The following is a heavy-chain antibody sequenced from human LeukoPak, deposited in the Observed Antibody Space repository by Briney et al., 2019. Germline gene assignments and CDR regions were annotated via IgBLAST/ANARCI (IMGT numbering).Heavy chain of an antibody. J-gene: IGHJ4*02. Sequence: GGSLRLSCAASGFTFSSYWMSWVRQAPGKGLEWVANIKQDGSEKYYVDSVKGRFTISRDNAKNSRYLQMNSLRAEDTAVYYCARDRAVVVVPAAIGYWGQGTLVTVSS. CDR2: IKQDGSEK. CDR1: GFTFSSYW. D-gene: IGHD2-2*01. V-gene: IGHV3-7*05. CDR3: ARDRAVVVVPAAIGY.